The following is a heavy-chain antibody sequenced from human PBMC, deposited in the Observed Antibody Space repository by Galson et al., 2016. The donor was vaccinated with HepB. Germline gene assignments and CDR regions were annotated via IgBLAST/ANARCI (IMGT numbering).Heavy chain of an antibody. CDR2: ISGSGGRI. D-gene: IGHD6-13*01. J-gene: IGHJ6*02. V-gene: IGHV3-23*01. CDR3: AKDRGYHYGMDV. CDR1: GFTFSNYA. Sequence: SLRLSCAASGFTFSNYAMNWVRQAPGKGLEWVSGISGSGGRIYYADSVKGRFTLSRDNSKNTLYLQMNSLRGDDTAVYYCAKDRGYHYGMDVWGQGTTVTVSS.